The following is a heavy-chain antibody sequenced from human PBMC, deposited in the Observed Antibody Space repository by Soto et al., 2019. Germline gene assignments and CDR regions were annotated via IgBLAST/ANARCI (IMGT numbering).Heavy chain of an antibody. CDR3: ARYSSNWFQTEGMDV. V-gene: IGHV4-30-2*01. D-gene: IGHD6-13*01. CDR1: GDSYSISTYS. CDR2: IYQSGVT. J-gene: IGHJ6*02. Sequence: SETLSLTCNMSGDSYSISTYSWSWIRQPPGKALQWIGFIYQSGVTSYNPSLASRVSISLDRSNNQCSLKLKSVTAADTAVYYCARYSSNWFQTEGMDVWGLGTTVTVSS.